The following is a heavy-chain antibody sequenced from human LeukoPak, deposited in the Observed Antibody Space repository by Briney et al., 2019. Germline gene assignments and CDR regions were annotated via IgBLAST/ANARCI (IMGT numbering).Heavy chain of an antibody. CDR1: GFTFRSFG. J-gene: IGHJ4*02. CDR3: AKVKWTGLAKTFDY. V-gene: IGHV3-30*18. Sequence: GRSLRLSCAASGFTFRSFGMHWVRQTPGKGLEWVAVISYDGSNKYYADSVKGRFTIPRDNSKDTLYLQMNSLRSEDTAVYYCAKVKWTGLAKTFDYWGQGTLVTVSS. D-gene: IGHD3/OR15-3a*01. CDR2: ISYDGSNK.